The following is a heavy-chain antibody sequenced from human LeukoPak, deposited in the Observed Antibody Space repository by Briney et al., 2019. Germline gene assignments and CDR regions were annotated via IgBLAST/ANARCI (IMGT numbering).Heavy chain of an antibody. CDR1: GFTFSSYA. Sequence: GGSLRLSCAASGFTFSSYAMSWVRQAPGKGLEWVSAISGSGGSTYYADSVKGRFTISRDNSKNTLYLQMNSLRAEDTAVYYCATVEMATIFVYWGQGTLVTVSS. D-gene: IGHD5-24*01. V-gene: IGHV3-23*01. CDR2: ISGSGGST. CDR3: ATVEMATIFVY. J-gene: IGHJ4*02.